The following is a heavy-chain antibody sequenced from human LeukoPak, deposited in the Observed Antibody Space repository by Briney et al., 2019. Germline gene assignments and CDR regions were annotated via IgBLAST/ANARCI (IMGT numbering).Heavy chain of an antibody. D-gene: IGHD4-17*01. CDR3: ARDLTTFDY. V-gene: IGHV3-21*01. J-gene: IGHJ4*02. CDR2: ISSSSSYI. CDR1: RFTFCSSS. Sequence: GGSLRLSCAASRFTFCSSSMNSVRQAPGKGLEWVSSISSSSSYIYYADSVKGRFTISRDNAKNSLYLQMNSLRAEDTAVYYCARDLTTFDYWGQGTLVTASS.